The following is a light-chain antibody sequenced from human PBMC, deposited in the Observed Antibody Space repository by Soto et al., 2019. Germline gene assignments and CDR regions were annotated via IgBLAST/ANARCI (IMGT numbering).Light chain of an antibody. CDR1: QSVSSSY. CDR3: QQYGSSPWT. J-gene: IGKJ1*01. Sequence: EILFAQSPGTLSLSPGERATLSCRASQSVSSSYLAWYQPKPGQAPRLLIYGASSRDTGIPDRFSGSWSWTDCTLTISRLEPEDVEVDYCQQYGSSPWTFGQGTKVDI. CDR2: GAS. V-gene: IGKV3-20*01.